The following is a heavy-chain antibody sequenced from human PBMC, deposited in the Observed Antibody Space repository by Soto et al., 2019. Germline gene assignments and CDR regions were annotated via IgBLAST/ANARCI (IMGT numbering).Heavy chain of an antibody. J-gene: IGHJ6*02. V-gene: IGHV3-23*01. CDR3: SLSDRYYGMDV. CDR1: GFTFSSYA. Sequence: EVQLLESGGGLVQPGGSLRLSCAASGFTFSSYAMSWVRQAPGKGLEWVSSISTSGGSTYYADSVKGRFTISRDNSNNTLYLQMNSLRAEETAVYYRSLSDRYYGMDVWGLGTTVTVSS. CDR2: ISTSGGST.